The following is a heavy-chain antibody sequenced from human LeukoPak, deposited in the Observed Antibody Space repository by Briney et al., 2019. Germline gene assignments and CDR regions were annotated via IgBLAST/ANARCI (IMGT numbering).Heavy chain of an antibody. CDR2: INHSGST. J-gene: IGHJ6*03. CDR3: ARGRGYRNRGHYYYMDV. CDR1: GGSFSGYY. Sequence: PSETLSLTCAVYGGSFSGYYWSWIRQPPGKGLVWIGEINHSGSTNYNPSLKSRVTISVDTSKNQFSLKLSSVTAADTAVYYCARGRGYRNRGHYYYMDVWGKGTTVTVSS. V-gene: IGHV4-34*01. D-gene: IGHD1-14*01.